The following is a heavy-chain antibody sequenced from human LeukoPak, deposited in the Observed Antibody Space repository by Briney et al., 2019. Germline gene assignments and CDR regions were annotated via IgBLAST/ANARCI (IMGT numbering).Heavy chain of an antibody. CDR3: AKGLGFLPQFDY. CDR2: ISDSGRTT. CDR1: GFTFSSEA. Sequence: PGGSLRLSCAASGFTFSSEAMTWVRHAPGKGLEWVSSISDSGRTTYYADSVKGRFTISRDNSKSTVYLQMNSLRAEDTALYYCAKGLGFLPQFDYWGQGTLVAVSS. D-gene: IGHD6-19*01. V-gene: IGHV3-23*01. J-gene: IGHJ4*02.